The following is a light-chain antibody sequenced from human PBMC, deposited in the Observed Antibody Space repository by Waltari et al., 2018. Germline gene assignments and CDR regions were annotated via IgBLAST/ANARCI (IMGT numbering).Light chain of an antibody. J-gene: IGKJ4*01. CDR1: QILLHSNGYNY. CDR2: LGS. Sequence: DFVMTQSPLFLPVTPGEPASIPCTSSQILLHSNGYNYLDWYLQKPGQSPQLLIYLGSNRTSGVPDRFRGCGTGTEFTVEISGEGAEDVGVYYCMQARSQLTDGGGSKVEV. CDR3: MQARSQLT. V-gene: IGKV2-28*01.